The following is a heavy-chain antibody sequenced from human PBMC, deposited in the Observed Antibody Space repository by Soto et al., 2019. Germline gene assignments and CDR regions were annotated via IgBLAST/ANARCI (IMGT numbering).Heavy chain of an antibody. J-gene: IGHJ6*02. V-gene: IGHV1-18*04. CDR1: NFTFTSYG. D-gene: IGHD6-19*01. CDR2: IGAYMGNT. Sequence: QVQLVQSGPEVKNPGASVKVSCKASNFTFTSYGITWVRQAPGQGLEWMGWIGAYMGNTNYAQSLQGRVTLTTDTSTSTAHMALRSLRSDDTAVYYCARGSGWFTPRIYYGLDVWGQGTTVIVSS. CDR3: ARGSGWFTPRIYYGLDV.